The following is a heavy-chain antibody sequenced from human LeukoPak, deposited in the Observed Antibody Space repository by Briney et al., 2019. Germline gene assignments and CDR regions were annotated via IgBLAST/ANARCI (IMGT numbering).Heavy chain of an antibody. CDR1: GFTYSSYA. CDR3: ARDRGSRAGTRAYNWFDP. Sequence: GGSLRLSCAASGFTYSSYAMHWVRQAPGKGLEWVAVISYEGSNKYYADSVKGRFTISRDNSKNTLYLQMNSLRAEDTAVYYCARDRGSRAGTRAYNWFDPWGQGTLVTVSS. V-gene: IGHV3-30-3*01. D-gene: IGHD1-26*01. CDR2: ISYEGSNK. J-gene: IGHJ5*02.